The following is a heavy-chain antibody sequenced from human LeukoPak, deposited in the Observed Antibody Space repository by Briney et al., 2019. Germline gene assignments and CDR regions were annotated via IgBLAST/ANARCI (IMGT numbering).Heavy chain of an antibody. V-gene: IGHV1-2*02. CDR2: INPNSGGT. CDR1: GYTFTGYY. CDR3: ARGQYYDSSGYYIRYDYYYYGMDV. D-gene: IGHD3-22*01. Sequence: GASVKVSCKASGYTFTGYYMHWVRQAPGQGLEWMGWINPNSGGTNYAQKFQGRVTMTRDASISTAYMELSRLRSDDTAVYYCARGQYYDSSGYYIRYDYYYYGMDVWGQGTTVTVSS. J-gene: IGHJ6*02.